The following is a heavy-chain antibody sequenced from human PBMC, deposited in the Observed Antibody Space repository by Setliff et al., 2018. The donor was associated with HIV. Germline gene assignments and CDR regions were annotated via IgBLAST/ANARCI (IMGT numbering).Heavy chain of an antibody. V-gene: IGHV3-23*01. CDR3: AKDYTLTFWEYNWFDV. D-gene: IGHD3-3*01. J-gene: IGHJ5*02. CDR2: ISGSGDST. Sequence: PGGSLRLSCAASGFTFSSYAMAWFRQAPGKGLEWVSGISGSGDSTYYADSVKGRFTISRDNSKDTLSLQMNDLRAEDTALYYCAKDYTLTFWEYNWFDVWGQGTLVTVSS. CDR1: GFTFSSYA.